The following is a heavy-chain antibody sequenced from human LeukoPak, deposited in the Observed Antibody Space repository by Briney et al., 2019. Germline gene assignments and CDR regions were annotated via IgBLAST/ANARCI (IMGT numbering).Heavy chain of an antibody. V-gene: IGHV6-1*01. CDR1: GDSVSSNSAA. CDR3: ARFSLWFGELEFDY. Sequence: SQTLSLTCAISGDSVSSNSAAWNWIRQSPSRGLEWLGRTYYRSKWYNDYAVPVKSRITINPDTSKNQFSLQLNSVTPEDTAVYYCARFSLWFGELEFDYWGQGTLVTVSS. CDR2: TYYRSKWYN. J-gene: IGHJ4*02. D-gene: IGHD3-10*01.